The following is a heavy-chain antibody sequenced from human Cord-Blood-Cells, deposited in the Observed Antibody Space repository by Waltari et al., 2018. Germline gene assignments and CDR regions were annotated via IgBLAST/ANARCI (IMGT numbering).Heavy chain of an antibody. CDR2: INPNSGGT. V-gene: IGHV1-2*02. CDR3: ARTPRIAARRGNAFDI. D-gene: IGHD6-6*01. Sequence: QVPLVQSRAEAKKPALSVKVSCRASGYTVTGCYMPWLRQAPGQGLEWMGWINPNSGGTNYAQKFQGRVTMTRDTSISTAYMELSRLRSDDTAVYYCARTPRIAARRGNAFDIWGQGTMVTVSS. CDR1: GYTVTGCY. J-gene: IGHJ3*02.